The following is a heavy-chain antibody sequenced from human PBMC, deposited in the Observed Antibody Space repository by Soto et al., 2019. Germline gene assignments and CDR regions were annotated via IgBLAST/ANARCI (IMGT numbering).Heavy chain of an antibody. J-gene: IGHJ4*02. CDR3: AKDFPIRYFDWLPRPFDY. Sequence: GGSLRLSCAASGFTFSSYAMSWVRQAPGKGLEWVSAISGSGGSTYYADSVKGRFTISRDNSKNTLYLQMNSLRAEDTAVYYCAKDFPIRYFDWLPRPFDYWGQGTLVTVSS. CDR2: ISGSGGST. CDR1: GFTFSSYA. D-gene: IGHD3-9*01. V-gene: IGHV3-23*01.